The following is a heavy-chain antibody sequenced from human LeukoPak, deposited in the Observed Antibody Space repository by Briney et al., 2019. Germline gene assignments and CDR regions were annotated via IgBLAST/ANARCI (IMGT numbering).Heavy chain of an antibody. Sequence: SQTLSVTCTVCVGSICGDLYYRNSIRHPAGKGLEWIGCFYNSRRTNFTHSLKSRVTISADTSKNKFSLTLRSVTAGDTAVYYCARGDVKSEWFDTWGQGNLVIVST. D-gene: IGHD1-14*01. CDR2: FYNSRRT. CDR3: ARGDVKSEWFDT. J-gene: IGHJ5*02. V-gene: IGHV4-61*02. CDR1: VGSICGDLYY.